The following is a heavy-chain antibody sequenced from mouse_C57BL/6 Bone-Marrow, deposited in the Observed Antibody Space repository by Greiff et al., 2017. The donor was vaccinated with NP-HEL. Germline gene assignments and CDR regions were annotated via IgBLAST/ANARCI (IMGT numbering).Heavy chain of an antibody. CDR1: GFTFSDYG. CDR3: ARDYGSRGAMDY. V-gene: IGHV5-17*01. D-gene: IGHD1-1*01. J-gene: IGHJ4*01. CDR2: ISSGSSTI. Sequence: EVQRVESGGGLVKPGGSLKLSCAASGFTFSDYGMHWVRQAPEKGLEWVAYISSGSSTIYYADTVKGRFTSSRDNAKNTLFLQMTSLRSEDTAMYYCARDYGSRGAMDYWGQGTSVTVSS.